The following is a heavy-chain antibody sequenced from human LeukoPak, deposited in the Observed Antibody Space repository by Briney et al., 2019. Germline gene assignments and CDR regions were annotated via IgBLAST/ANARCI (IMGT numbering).Heavy chain of an antibody. CDR3: AKDIPPYYYDSSGYYLEN. D-gene: IGHD3-22*01. CDR1: GFTFSSCA. CDR2: ISNSGRST. V-gene: IGHV3-23*01. Sequence: AGGSLRLSCAASGFTFSSCAMSWVRQAPGRGLEWVSAISNSGRSTYYADSVKGRFTISRDTIRNTLYLQMNSLRAADTAVYYCAKDIPPYYYDSSGYYLENWGQGTLVTVSS. J-gene: IGHJ4*02.